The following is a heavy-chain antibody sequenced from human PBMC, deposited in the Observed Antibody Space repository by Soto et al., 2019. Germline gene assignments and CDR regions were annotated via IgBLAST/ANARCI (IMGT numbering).Heavy chain of an antibody. CDR2: MNPYNGNT. CDR1: GFTFSNSD. D-gene: IGHD6-25*01. Sequence: ASVNVSCKTSGFTFSNSDVHWVRQARGQGVEWMGWMNPYNGNTDYTQKYQGRVTMTRNTSTNTAYMELSSLGSEDTAVYYCARRKERSGPHYFDYWGQGSLVTVSS. CDR3: ARRKERSGPHYFDY. V-gene: IGHV1-8*02. J-gene: IGHJ4*02.